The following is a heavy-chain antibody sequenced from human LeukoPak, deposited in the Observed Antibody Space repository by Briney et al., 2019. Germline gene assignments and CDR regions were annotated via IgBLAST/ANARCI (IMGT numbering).Heavy chain of an antibody. D-gene: IGHD2-21*01. CDR2: IIPILGIA. CDR3: ASPYCGSDCSSYDNFDY. J-gene: IGHJ4*02. V-gene: IGHV1-69*02. CDR1: GGTLSSYS. Sequence: SVKVSCKASGGTLSSYSISWVRQARGQGLEWVGRIIPILGIADYAQKFQGRVTISADKSTSTVYMELSSLRSEDTAAYYCASPYCGSDCSSYDNFDYWGQGTLVTVSS.